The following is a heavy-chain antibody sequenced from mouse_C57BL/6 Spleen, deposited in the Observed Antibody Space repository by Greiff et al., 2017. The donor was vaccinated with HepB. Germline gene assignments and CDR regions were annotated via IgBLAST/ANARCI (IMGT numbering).Heavy chain of an antibody. V-gene: IGHV1-62-2*01. CDR1: GYTFTEYT. D-gene: IGHD1-1*01. J-gene: IGHJ3*01. CDR2: FYPGSGSL. CDR3: ARHEEVYGGSYGWFAY. Sequence: VQLQQSGAELVKPGASVKLSCKASGYTFTEYTIHWVKQRSGQGLEWIGWFYPGSGSLKYNEKLKDKATLTADKSSSTVYLELSRLTSDDSAVYFCARHEEVYGGSYGWFAYWGQGTLVTVSA.